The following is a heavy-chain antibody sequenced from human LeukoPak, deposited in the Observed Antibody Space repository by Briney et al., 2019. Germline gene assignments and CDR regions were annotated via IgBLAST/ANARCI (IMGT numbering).Heavy chain of an antibody. CDR2: ISYDGSNK. V-gene: IGHV3-30*18. J-gene: IGHJ5*02. CDR3: AKDQDPYYYDSSGPVDP. CDR1: GFTFSSYG. Sequence: GGSLRLSCAASGFTFSSYGMHWVRQAPGKGLEWVAVISYDGSNKYYADSVKGRFTISRDNSKNTLYLQMNSLRAEDTAVYYCAKDQDPYYYDSSGPVDPWGQGTLVTVSS. D-gene: IGHD3-22*01.